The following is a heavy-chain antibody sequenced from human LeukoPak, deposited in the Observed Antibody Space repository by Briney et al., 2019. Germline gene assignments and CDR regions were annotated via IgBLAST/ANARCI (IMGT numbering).Heavy chain of an antibody. D-gene: IGHD6-13*01. V-gene: IGHV1-46*01. CDR3: AKEVRIAAAGFFDY. CDR2: INPSGGST. Sequence: AASVTVSCTASGYTFTSYYMHWVRQAPGQGLEWMGIINPSGGSTNYAQKFQGRVTMTRDTSTSTVYMELSSLRSEDTAVYYCAKEVRIAAAGFFDYWGQGTLVTISS. CDR1: GYTFTSYY. J-gene: IGHJ4*02.